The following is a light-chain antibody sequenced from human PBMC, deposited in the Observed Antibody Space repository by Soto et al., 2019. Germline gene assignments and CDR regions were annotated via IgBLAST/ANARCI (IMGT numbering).Light chain of an antibody. CDR1: SSDVGGYNY. J-gene: IGLJ1*01. CDR2: DVS. CDR3: CSYAGSYD. V-gene: IGLV2-11*01. Sequence: QSALTQPRSVSGSPGQSVTISCTGTSSDVGGYNYVSWYQQHPGKAPKLMIYDVSKRPSGVPDRFSGSKSGNTASLTISGLQAEDEADYYCCSYAGSYDFGTGTKLTGL.